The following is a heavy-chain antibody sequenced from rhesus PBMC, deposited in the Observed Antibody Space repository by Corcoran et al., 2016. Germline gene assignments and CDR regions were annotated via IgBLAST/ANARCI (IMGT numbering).Heavy chain of an antibody. Sequence: QLQLQESGPGLVKPSETLSVTCAVSGGSISSSYWSWIRPAPGKGLEWIGYIYGSGSSTNYNPSLKSRVTLSVDTSKDQLSLKLSSVTTADTAVYYCARPYSGSWTLFDYWGQGVLGTVSS. D-gene: IGHD6-25*01. CDR3: ARPYSGSWTLFDY. CDR1: GGSISSSY. V-gene: IGHV4-169*01. CDR2: IYGSGSST. J-gene: IGHJ4*01.